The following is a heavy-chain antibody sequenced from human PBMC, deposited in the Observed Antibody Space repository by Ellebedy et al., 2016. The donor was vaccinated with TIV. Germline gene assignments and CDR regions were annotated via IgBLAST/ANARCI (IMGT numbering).Heavy chain of an antibody. CDR1: GFSFSSYW. V-gene: IGHV3-7*01. CDR2: INQDGSDK. Sequence: GESLKISCVVSGFSFSSYWMSWVRQAPGKGLEWVANINQDGSDKYYVDSVKGRFTISRDNAKNSLYLQLNSLRDEDTAVYYCARDGSYGDYLSPRHAFDMWGQGTMVTVAS. CDR3: ARDGSYGDYLSPRHAFDM. J-gene: IGHJ3*02. D-gene: IGHD4-17*01.